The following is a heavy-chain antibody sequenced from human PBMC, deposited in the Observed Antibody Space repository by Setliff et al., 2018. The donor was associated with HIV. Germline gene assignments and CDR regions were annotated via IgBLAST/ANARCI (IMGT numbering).Heavy chain of an antibody. CDR1: GGSISSDSYY. J-gene: IGHJ5*02. CDR3: ARHPPNLDWLDP. CDR2: IYTSGSS. Sequence: PSGTLSLTCTVSGGSISSDSYYWSWIRQPAGKGLDGIGRIYTSGSSNYNPSLKNRVTISVDTSKNQFALKVNSVTAADTAVYYCARHPPNLDWLDPWGQGTLVTVSS. V-gene: IGHV4-61*02.